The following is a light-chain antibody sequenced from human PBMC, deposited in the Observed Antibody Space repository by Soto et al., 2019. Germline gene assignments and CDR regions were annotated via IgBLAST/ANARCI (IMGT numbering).Light chain of an antibody. CDR3: QQSYTQPPA. Sequence: DIQMTQSPSSLSASVGDRVTITCRASQSISSYLNWYQQKPGEAPKLLISVASTLQSGVPARFSGSGSGTDFTLTISSLQPEDCAVYYCQQSYTQPPAFGQGTKVEIK. J-gene: IGKJ1*01. CDR1: QSISSY. CDR2: VAS. V-gene: IGKV1-39*01.